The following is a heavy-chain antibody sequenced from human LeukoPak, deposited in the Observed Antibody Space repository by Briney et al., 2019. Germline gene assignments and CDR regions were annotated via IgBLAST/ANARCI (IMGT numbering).Heavy chain of an antibody. V-gene: IGHV3-23*01. J-gene: IGHJ4*02. CDR2: ISGSGGST. CDR1: GFTFSSYA. Sequence: GGSLRLSCAASGFTFSSYAMSWVRQAPGKGLEWVSAISGSGGSTYYADSVKGRFTISRDNSKNTLYLQMNSLRAEDTAVYYCARDGGAATSRRDYWGQGTLVTVSS. D-gene: IGHD2-15*01. CDR3: ARDGGAATSRRDY.